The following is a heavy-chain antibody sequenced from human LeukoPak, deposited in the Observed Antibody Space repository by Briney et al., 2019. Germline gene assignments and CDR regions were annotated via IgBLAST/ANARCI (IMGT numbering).Heavy chain of an antibody. CDR1: GFTFSSYW. V-gene: IGHV3-74*01. D-gene: IGHD3-10*01. Sequence: GGSLRLSCAASGFTFSSYWMHWVRQGPGKGLVWVSRINNDGTNTVFADSVKGRFTISRDNAKNTLYLQMNTLRVEGTAVYYCTRAPPMTMVRGVIIGGNWFDPWGQGTLVTVSS. CDR3: TRAPPMTMVRGVIIGGNWFDP. J-gene: IGHJ5*02. CDR2: INNDGTNT.